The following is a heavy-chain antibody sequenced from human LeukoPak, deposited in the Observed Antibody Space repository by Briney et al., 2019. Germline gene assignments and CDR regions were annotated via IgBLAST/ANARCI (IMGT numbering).Heavy chain of an antibody. CDR3: AREWDTYYDFWSGYPGEYYFDY. J-gene: IGHJ4*02. D-gene: IGHD3-3*01. V-gene: IGHV1-2*02. Sequence: GASVKVSCKASGYTFTGYYMHWVRQAPGQGLEWMGWINPNSGGTNYAQKFQGRVTMTRDTSISTAYMELSRLRSDDTAVYYCAREWDTYYDFWSGYPGEYYFDYWGQGTLVTVSS. CDR1: GYTFTGYY. CDR2: INPNSGGT.